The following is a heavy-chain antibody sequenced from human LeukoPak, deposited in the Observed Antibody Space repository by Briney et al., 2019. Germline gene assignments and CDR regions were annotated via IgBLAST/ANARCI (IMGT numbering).Heavy chain of an antibody. CDR2: IDPRECET. CDR1: GYLFASYW. V-gene: IGHV5-51*01. D-gene: IGHD5-18*01. Sequence: GGSLQISCKASGYLFASYWIGWVRQLPGKGLEWMGIIDPRECETRYTPSFQGQVTISVDKSLTPADLQWNSLKASDTAMYYCARQTAMGRSGDYWGQGTLVTVSS. J-gene: IGHJ4*02. CDR3: ARQTAMGRSGDY.